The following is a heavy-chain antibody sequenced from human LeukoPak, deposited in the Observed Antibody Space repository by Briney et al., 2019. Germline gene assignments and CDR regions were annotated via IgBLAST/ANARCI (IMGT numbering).Heavy chain of an antibody. CDR2: ISAYNGNT. CDR1: GGTFSSYA. D-gene: IGHD6-13*01. CDR3: ARDWYSSSWYYFDY. J-gene: IGHJ4*02. V-gene: IGHV1-18*01. Sequence: ASVKVSCKASGGTFSSYAISWVRQAPGQGLEWRGWISAYNGNTNYAQKLQGRVTMTTDTSTSTAYMELRSLRSDDTAVYYCARDWYSSSWYYFDYWGQGTLVTVSS.